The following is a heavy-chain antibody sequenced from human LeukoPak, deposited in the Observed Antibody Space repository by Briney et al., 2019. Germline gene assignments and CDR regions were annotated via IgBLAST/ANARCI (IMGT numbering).Heavy chain of an antibody. CDR3: ARDWGYCSGGSCYRGAFDI. D-gene: IGHD2-15*01. CDR1: GYTFTGYY. J-gene: IGHJ3*02. Sequence: GASVKVSCKASGYTFTGYYLHWVRLAPGQGLEWMGWINPNSGGTNYAQKFQGRVTMTTDTSISTAYMELSRLRSDDTAVYYCARDWGYCSGGSCYRGAFDIWGQGTMVTVSS. V-gene: IGHV1-2*02. CDR2: INPNSGGT.